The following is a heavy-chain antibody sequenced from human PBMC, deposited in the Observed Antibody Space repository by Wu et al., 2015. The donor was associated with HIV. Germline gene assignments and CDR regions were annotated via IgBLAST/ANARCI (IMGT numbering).Heavy chain of an antibody. CDR1: GGTFSSYA. CDR2: ISAYNGNT. V-gene: IGHV1-18*01. CDR3: ARAGIGYYDSSGYQFDY. J-gene: IGHJ4*02. Sequence: QVQLVQSGAEVKKPGSSVKVSCKGSGGTFSSYAISWVRQAPGQGLEWMGWISAYNGNTNYAQKLQGRVTMTTDTSTSTAYMELRSLRSDDTAVYYCARAGIGYYDSSGYQFDYWGQGTLVTVSS. D-gene: IGHD3-22*01.